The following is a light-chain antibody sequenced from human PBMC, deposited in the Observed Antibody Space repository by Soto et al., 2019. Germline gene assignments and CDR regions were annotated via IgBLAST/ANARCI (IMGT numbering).Light chain of an antibody. J-gene: IGKJ4*01. CDR2: GAS. Sequence: EIVLTQSPXXLXLSPGERATLSCRASQSVSSSYLAWYQQKPGQAPRLLIYGASSRATGIPDRFSGSGSGTDFTLTISRLEPEDFAVYYCQQYGSSPLTFGGGTKVEIK. CDR3: QQYGSSPLT. V-gene: IGKV3-20*01. CDR1: QSVSSSY.